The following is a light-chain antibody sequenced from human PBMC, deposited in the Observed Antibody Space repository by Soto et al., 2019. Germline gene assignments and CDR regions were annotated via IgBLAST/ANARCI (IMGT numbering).Light chain of an antibody. J-gene: IGKJ5*01. CDR3: QQRSKWPIT. CDR2: DAS. Sequence: EIVLTQSPATLSLSPGERVTLSCRASQSVSSSYLAWYQQKPGQAPRLLIYDASNRATGIPARFSGSGSGTDFTLTISSLEPEDFAVYYCQQRSKWPITFGQGTRLEIK. V-gene: IGKV3-11*01. CDR1: QSVSSSY.